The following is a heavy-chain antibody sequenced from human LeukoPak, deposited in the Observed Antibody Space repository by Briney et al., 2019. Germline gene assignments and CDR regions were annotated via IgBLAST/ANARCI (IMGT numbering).Heavy chain of an antibody. Sequence: QAGGSLRLSCAASGFTFSCYWMHWVRQAPGKGLVWVSRIKTDGSSTSYADSVKGRFTISRDNAKNTLYLQMNSLRGEDTAVYYCARDSEGYYFDYWGQGTLVTVSS. J-gene: IGHJ4*02. CDR3: ARDSEGYYFDY. CDR2: IKTDGSST. CDR1: GFTFSCYW. V-gene: IGHV3-74*01.